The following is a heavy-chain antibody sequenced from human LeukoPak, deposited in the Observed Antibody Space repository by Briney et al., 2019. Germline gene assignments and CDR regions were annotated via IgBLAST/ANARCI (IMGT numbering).Heavy chain of an antibody. CDR1: GFTFSSYS. D-gene: IGHD2-15*01. Sequence: GGSLRLSCAASGFTFSSYSMNWVRQAPGKGLEWVSYISSSSSTIYYADSVKGRFTISRDNAKNSLYLQMNSLRAEDTAVYYCASKGYCSGGSCYSFDYWGQGTLVTVSS. CDR2: ISSSSSTI. J-gene: IGHJ4*02. V-gene: IGHV3-48*01. CDR3: ASKGYCSGGSCYSFDY.